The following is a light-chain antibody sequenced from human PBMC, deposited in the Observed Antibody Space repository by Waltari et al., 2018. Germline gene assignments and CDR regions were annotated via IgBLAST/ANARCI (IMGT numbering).Light chain of an antibody. Sequence: EIVLTQSPATLSLSPGESATLSCRASQSVSGSLAWYQQKPGQPPRLLIYDSSNRATGIPARFSGSGSGTDFTLTISSLTPEDFATYYCQQANSFPWTFGQGTKVEIK. CDR3: QQANSFPWT. CDR2: DSS. CDR1: QSVSGS. J-gene: IGKJ1*01. V-gene: IGKV3-11*01.